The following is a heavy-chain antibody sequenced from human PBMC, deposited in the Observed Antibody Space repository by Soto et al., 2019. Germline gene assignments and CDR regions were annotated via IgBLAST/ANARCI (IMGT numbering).Heavy chain of an antibody. Sequence: GGSLRLSCAASGFTFSSYAMHWVRQAPGKGLEWVAVISYDGSNKYYADSVKGRFTISRDNSKNTLYLQMNSLRAEDTAVYYCARDGYGSGRYGMTWGQGTLVTVSS. D-gene: IGHD3-10*01. J-gene: IGHJ4*02. CDR3: ARDGYGSGRYGMT. CDR2: ISYDGSNK. V-gene: IGHV3-30-3*01. CDR1: GFTFSSYA.